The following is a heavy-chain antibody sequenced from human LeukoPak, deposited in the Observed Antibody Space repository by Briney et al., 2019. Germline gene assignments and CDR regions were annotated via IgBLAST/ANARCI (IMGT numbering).Heavy chain of an antibody. Sequence: RGSLRLSCAASGFTVSSNYMSSVRQGPGKGLEWGSVIYSGGSTYYAESAKGRFTIPRDNSKNRLHLQVNSIRAEDTAVYYCAREALVRDAFHIWGQGTMFTVSS. D-gene: IGHD4-23*01. CDR3: AREALVRDAFHI. J-gene: IGHJ3*02. V-gene: IGHV3-53*01. CDR2: IYSGGST. CDR1: GFTVSSNY.